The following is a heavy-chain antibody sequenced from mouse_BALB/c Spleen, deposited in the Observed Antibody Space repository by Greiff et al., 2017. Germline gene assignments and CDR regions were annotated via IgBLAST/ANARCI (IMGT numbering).Heavy chain of an antibody. CDR2: INPSNGRT. D-gene: IGHD2-12*01. V-gene: IGHV1S81*02. J-gene: IGHJ3*01. CDR3: ARHDESLAY. Sequence: QVQLQQPGAELVKPGASVKLSCKASGYTFTSYWMHWVKQRPGQGLEWIGEINPSNGRTNYNEKFKSKATLTVDKSSSTAYMQLSSLTSEDSAVYYCARHDESLAYWGQGTLGTVSA. CDR1: GYTFTSYW.